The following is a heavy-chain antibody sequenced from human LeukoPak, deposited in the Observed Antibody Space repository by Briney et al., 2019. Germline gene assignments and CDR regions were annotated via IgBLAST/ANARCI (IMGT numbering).Heavy chain of an antibody. D-gene: IGHD6-13*01. CDR1: GGSISSSSYY. CDR2: IYYSGST. J-gene: IGHJ3*02. CDR3: ARQLAADDAFDI. V-gene: IGHV4-61*05. Sequence: PSETLSLTCTVSGGSISSSSYYWSWIRQPPGKGLEWIGYIYYSGSTNYNPSLKSRVTISVDTSKNQFSLKLSSVTAADTAVYYCARQLAADDAFDIWGQGTMVTVSS.